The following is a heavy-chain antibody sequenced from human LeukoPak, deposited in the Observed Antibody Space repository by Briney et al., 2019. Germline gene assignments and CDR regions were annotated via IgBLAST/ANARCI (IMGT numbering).Heavy chain of an antibody. CDR3: ARGHYCTNGVCYDAFDI. J-gene: IGHJ3*02. D-gene: IGHD2-8*01. Sequence: GGSLRLSCAASGFTFSNYYTSWIRQAPGKGLEWVSYISSASSYTSYADSVKGRFTISRDNAKNSLYLQMNSLRAEDTAVYYCARGHYCTNGVCYDAFDIWGQGTTVTVSS. CDR1: GFTFSNYY. V-gene: IGHV3-11*06. CDR2: ISSASSYT.